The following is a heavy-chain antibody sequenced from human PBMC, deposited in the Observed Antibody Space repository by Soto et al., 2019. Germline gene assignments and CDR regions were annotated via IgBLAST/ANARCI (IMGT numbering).Heavy chain of an antibody. Sequence: GGSLRLSCVASGFTFSAYWMSWVRQAPGKGLEWVANIKEDGSEKYYVDPVKGRFTISRDNAKNSLYLQMNSLRAEDTAVYYCASDLPLGLRFLEWLWGGMDVWGQGNTVTVSS. CDR3: ASDLPLGLRFLEWLWGGMDV. V-gene: IGHV3-7*01. J-gene: IGHJ6*02. D-gene: IGHD3-3*01. CDR2: IKEDGSEK. CDR1: GFTFSAYW.